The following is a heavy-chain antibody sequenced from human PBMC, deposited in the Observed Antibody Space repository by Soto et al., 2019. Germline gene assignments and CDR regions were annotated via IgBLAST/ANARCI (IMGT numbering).Heavy chain of an antibody. V-gene: IGHV1-69*13. J-gene: IGHJ4*02. CDR2: IIPIFGTA. CDR3: ARGEIYFDY. CDR1: GYTFTGYY. Sequence: SVKVSCKASGYTFTGYYMLWVRQAPGQGLEWMGGIIPIFGTANYAQKFQGRVTITADESTSTAYMELSSLRSEDTAVYYCARGEIYFDYWGQGTLVTVSS.